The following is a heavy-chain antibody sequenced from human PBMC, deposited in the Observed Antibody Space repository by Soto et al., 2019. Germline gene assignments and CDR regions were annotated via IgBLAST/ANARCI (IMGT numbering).Heavy chain of an antibody. J-gene: IGHJ3*01. Sequence: EVKLVESGGGLVQPGRSLRLSCAASGFSFHDYVMHWVRQAPGKGLEWVSGISYNSRVIDYADSVKGRFTISRDNAENSLELEMNSLKPEDTALDYCVTHNRDSFSEGFNLWGQGTMVTVSS. CDR1: GFSFHDYV. V-gene: IGHV3-9*01. D-gene: IGHD4-4*01. CDR3: VTHNRDSFSEGFNL. CDR2: ISYNSRVI.